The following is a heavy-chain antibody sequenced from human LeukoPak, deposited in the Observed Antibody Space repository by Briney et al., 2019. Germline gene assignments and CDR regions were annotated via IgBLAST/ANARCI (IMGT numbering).Heavy chain of an antibody. CDR1: GGSISSYY. D-gene: IGHD3-9*01. Sequence: SETLPLTCTVSGGSISSYYWSWIRQPPGKGLEWIGYIYTSGSTNYNPSLKSRVTISVDTSKNQFSLKLSSVTAADTAVYYCARRGYYDILTGYYRDAFDIWGQGTMVTVSS. J-gene: IGHJ3*02. V-gene: IGHV4-4*09. CDR3: ARRGYYDILTGYYRDAFDI. CDR2: IYTSGST.